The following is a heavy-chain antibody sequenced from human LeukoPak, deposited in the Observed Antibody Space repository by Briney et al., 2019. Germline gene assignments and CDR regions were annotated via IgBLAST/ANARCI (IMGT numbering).Heavy chain of an antibody. CDR2: ISAYNGNT. CDR3: ARDQGRSGYSSGWSPYYYYGMDV. CDR1: GYTFTSYG. Sequence: GASVKVSCKASGYTFTSYGISWVRQAPGQGLEWMGWISAYNGNTNYAQKLQGRVTMTTDTSTSTAYMELRSLRSDDTAVYYCARDQGRSGYSSGWSPYYYYGMDVWGQGTTVTVSS. V-gene: IGHV1-18*01. D-gene: IGHD6-19*01. J-gene: IGHJ6*02.